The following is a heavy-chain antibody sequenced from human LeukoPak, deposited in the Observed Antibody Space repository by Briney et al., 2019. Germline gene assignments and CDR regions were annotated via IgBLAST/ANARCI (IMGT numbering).Heavy chain of an antibody. CDR3: ARVSSGLYYFDY. CDR1: GYTFTSYG. V-gene: IGHV1-8*02. D-gene: IGHD6-19*01. Sequence: ASVKVSCKASGYTFTSYGISWVRQAPGQGLEWMGWMNPDSGNTGYAQKFQGRVTMTRNTSISTAYMELSSLRSEDTAVYYCARVSSGLYYFDYWGQGTLVTVSS. J-gene: IGHJ4*02. CDR2: MNPDSGNT.